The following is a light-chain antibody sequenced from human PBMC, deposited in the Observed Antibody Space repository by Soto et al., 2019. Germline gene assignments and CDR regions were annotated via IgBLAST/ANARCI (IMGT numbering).Light chain of an antibody. CDR1: RSSIGSNT. CDR2: SNN. Sequence: QSVLTPPPSASGTPGQRVTISCSGSRSSIGSNTVNWYQHLPGTAPKLLIYSNNHRPSGVPDRFSASKTGASASLAISGLQSEDEGDYYCAAWDASLGGFYVFGTGTKVTVL. V-gene: IGLV1-44*01. CDR3: AAWDASLGGFYV. J-gene: IGLJ1*01.